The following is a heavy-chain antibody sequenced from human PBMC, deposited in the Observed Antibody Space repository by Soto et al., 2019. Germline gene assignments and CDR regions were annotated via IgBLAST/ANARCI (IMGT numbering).Heavy chain of an antibody. J-gene: IGHJ4*02. CDR3: ARGQPYYYDSSGYNY. D-gene: IGHD3-22*01. V-gene: IGHV4-34*01. CDR1: GGSFSGYY. CDR2: INHSGST. Sequence: QVQLQQWGAGLLKPSETLSLTCAVYGGSFSGYYWSWIRQPPGKGLEWIGEINHSGSTNYNPSLKGRVTISVATSTNQFSLKLSSVTAADTAVYYCARGQPYYYDSSGYNYWGQGTLVTVSS.